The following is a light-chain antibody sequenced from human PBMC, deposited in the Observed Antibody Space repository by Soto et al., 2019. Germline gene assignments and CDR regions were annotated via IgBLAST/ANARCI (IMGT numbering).Light chain of an antibody. CDR1: QGISNY. J-gene: IGKJ1*01. CDR3: QKYNSAPQT. CDR2: AAS. Sequence: DIQMIRSASSLSASVGDRVTITCRASQGISNYLAWYQQKPGKVPKLLIYAASTLQSGVPSRFSGSGSGTDFTLTISSLQPEDVATYYCQKYNSAPQTFGQGTKVEIK. V-gene: IGKV1-27*01.